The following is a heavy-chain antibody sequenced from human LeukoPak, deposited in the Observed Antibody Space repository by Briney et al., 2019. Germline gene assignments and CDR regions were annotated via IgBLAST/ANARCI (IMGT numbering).Heavy chain of an antibody. CDR1: GYTFTGYY. V-gene: IGHV1-2*02. CDR3: ARVGVVVAANFDY. CDR2: INPNSGGT. Sequence: ASVKVSCKASGYTFTGYYIHWVRQAPGQGLEWMGWINPNSGGTTYAQKFLGRVTMTRDTSISTAYMELNRLRSDDTAVYYCARVGVVVAANFDYWGQGTLVTVSS. J-gene: IGHJ4*02. D-gene: IGHD2-15*01.